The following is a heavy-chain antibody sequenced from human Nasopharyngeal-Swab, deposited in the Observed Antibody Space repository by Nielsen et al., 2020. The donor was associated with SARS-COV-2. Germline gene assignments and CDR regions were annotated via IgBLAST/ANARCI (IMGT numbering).Heavy chain of an antibody. Sequence: GGSLRLSYAASGFTFSSYAMSWVRQAPGKGLEWVSAISGSGGSTYYADSVKGRFTISRDNSKNTLYLQMNSLRAGDTAVYYCAKDWGVRELDYWGQGTLVTVSS. D-gene: IGHD3-10*01. J-gene: IGHJ4*02. V-gene: IGHV3-23*01. CDR3: AKDWGVRELDY. CDR1: GFTFSSYA. CDR2: ISGSGGST.